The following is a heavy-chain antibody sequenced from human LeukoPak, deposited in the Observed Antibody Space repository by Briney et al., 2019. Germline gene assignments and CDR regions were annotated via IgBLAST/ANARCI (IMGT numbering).Heavy chain of an antibody. D-gene: IGHD4-17*01. Sequence: WASVKVSCKASGYTLTSYGINWMRQAPGQGLEWMGWISTQSGNTNYAQKVQGRLTLTTDRSTNTAYMELRSLRSDDTAVYYCARGAYGDKWGQGTMVTVSS. CDR1: GYTLTSYG. CDR3: ARGAYGDK. J-gene: IGHJ4*02. CDR2: ISTQSGNT. V-gene: IGHV1-18*01.